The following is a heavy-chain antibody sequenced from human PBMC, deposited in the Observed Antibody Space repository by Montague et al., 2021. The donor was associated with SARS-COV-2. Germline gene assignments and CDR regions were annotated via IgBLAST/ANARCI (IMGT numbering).Heavy chain of an antibody. J-gene: IGHJ4*02. CDR3: ASSSIRGAHRFDH. V-gene: IGHV4-4*02. Sequence: SETLSLTCAVSGGSISSSNWWSWVRQPPGKGLAWIGETYHSGITNYNPSLQSRSTITLDKSTNEFSLRLNSVTATDTAVYYCASSSIRGAHRFDHWGQGTLVTVSS. D-gene: IGHD3-10*01. CDR1: GGSISSSNW. CDR2: TYHSGIT.